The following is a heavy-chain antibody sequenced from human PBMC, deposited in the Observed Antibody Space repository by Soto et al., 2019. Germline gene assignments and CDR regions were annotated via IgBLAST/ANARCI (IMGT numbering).Heavy chain of an antibody. V-gene: IGHV6-1*01. J-gene: IGHJ5*02. D-gene: IGHD5-12*01. CDR3: AKGDNLGPKTGYVFDP. CDR1: GDSVSSNSAS. CDR2: TYFRSKWYN. Sequence: PSQTLSLTCAIPGDSVSSNSASWNWIRQSPSRGLEWLGRTYFRSKWYNDYAVSVKSRIIINPDTSSNQFSLQLNSVTPEDTAVYFCAKGDNLGPKTGYVFDPWGQGIMVTVSS.